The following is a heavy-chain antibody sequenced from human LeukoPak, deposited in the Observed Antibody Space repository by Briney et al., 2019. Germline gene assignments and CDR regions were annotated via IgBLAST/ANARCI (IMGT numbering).Heavy chain of an antibody. CDR2: ISYDGSNK. CDR3: AKDRQDCSGGSCYSWRGGPGDY. Sequence: GGSLRLSCAASGITFSSYAMHWVRQAPGKGLEWVAVISYDGSNKYYADSVKGRFTISRDNSKNTLYLQMNSLRAEDTAVYYCAKDRQDCSGGSCYSWRGGPGDYWGQGTLVTVSS. J-gene: IGHJ4*02. V-gene: IGHV3-30*04. CDR1: GITFSSYA. D-gene: IGHD2-15*01.